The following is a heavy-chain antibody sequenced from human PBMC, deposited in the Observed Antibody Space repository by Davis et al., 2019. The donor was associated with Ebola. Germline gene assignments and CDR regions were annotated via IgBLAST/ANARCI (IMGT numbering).Heavy chain of an antibody. CDR1: GFTFSSYA. CDR2: ISGSGGST. V-gene: IGHV3-23*01. D-gene: IGHD3-16*02. CDR3: ANLEAPFMITFGGVILPEYYFDY. Sequence: GESLKISCAASGFTFSSYAMSWVRQAPGKGLEWVSAISGSGGSTYYADSVKGRFTISRDNSKNTLYLQMNSLRAEDTAVYYCANLEAPFMITFGGVILPEYYFDYWGQGTLVTVSS. J-gene: IGHJ4*02.